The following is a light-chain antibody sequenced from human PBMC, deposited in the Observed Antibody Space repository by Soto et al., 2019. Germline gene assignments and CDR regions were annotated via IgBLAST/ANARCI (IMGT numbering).Light chain of an antibody. Sequence: EIVLTQSPATLSLSPGERATLSCRASQSVSSYLAGYQQKHGQAPRLLIYDASNRATGIPARFSSSGSGTDFSLTISSLEHEEFAVYYCQQRSKWPPITFGQGTRLEIK. CDR3: QQRSKWPPIT. CDR1: QSVSSY. V-gene: IGKV3-11*01. J-gene: IGKJ5*01. CDR2: DAS.